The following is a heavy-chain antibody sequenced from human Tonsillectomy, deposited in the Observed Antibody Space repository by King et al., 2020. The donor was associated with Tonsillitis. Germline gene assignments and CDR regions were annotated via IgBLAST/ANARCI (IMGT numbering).Heavy chain of an antibody. Sequence: VQLVESGGGLVQPGGSLRLSCAASGFTFSSHAMTWVGQAPGKGLEWVSVISGSGVNSSHYADSVKGRFTISRDNSRNTLFLYMNSLRVDDTAVYYCAKIGVVITTSPYYFMDVWGTGTTVIVSS. J-gene: IGHJ6*03. V-gene: IGHV3-23*04. CDR2: ISGSGVNSS. CDR3: AKIGVVITTSPYYFMDV. CDR1: GFTFSSHA. D-gene: IGHD3-22*01.